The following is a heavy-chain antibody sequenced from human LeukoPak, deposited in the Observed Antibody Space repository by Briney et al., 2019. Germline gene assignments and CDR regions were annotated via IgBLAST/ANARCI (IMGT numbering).Heavy chain of an antibody. Sequence: APVKVSCKVSGYTLTELSMHWVRQAPGKGLEWMGGFDPEDGETIYAQKFQGRVTMTEDTSTDTAYMELSSLRSEDTAVYYCAQYCTNGVCRYYFDYWGQGTLVTVSS. CDR2: FDPEDGET. CDR1: GYTLTELS. J-gene: IGHJ4*02. D-gene: IGHD2-8*01. V-gene: IGHV1-24*01. CDR3: AQYCTNGVCRYYFDY.